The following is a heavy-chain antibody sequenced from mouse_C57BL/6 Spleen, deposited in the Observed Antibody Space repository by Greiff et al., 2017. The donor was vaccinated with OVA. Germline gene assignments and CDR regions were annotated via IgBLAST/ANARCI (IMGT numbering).Heavy chain of an antibody. CDR3: TRMGDGVWFAD. CDR2: LDPETGGT. J-gene: IGHJ3*01. V-gene: IGHV1-15*01. CDR1: GYTFTDYE. D-gene: IGHD3-3*01. Sequence: QVQLQQSGAELVRPGASVTLSCKASGYTFTDYEMHWVKQTPVHGLEWIGALDPETGGTAYNQKFKGKAILTADTSSSTAYMELRSLTSEDSAVYYCTRMGDGVWFADWGQGTLVTVSA.